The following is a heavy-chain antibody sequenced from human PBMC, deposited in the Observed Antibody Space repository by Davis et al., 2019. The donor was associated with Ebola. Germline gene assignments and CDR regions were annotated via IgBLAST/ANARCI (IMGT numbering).Heavy chain of an antibody. CDR2: IDPSDSYT. CDR3: ARRNIRGVINDDY. J-gene: IGHJ4*02. V-gene: IGHV5-10-1*01. CDR1: GYSFTSYW. D-gene: IGHD3-10*01. Sequence: GESLKISCKGSGYSFTSYWISWMRQLPGKGLEWMGRIDPSDSYTNYSPSFQGHVTISADKSISTAYLQWSSLKASDTAMYYCARRNIRGVINDDYWGQGTLVTVSS.